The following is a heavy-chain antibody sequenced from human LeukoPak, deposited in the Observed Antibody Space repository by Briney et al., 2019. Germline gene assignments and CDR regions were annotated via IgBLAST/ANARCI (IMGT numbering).Heavy chain of an antibody. J-gene: IGHJ4*02. CDR3: ATDLYGGKDY. D-gene: IGHD4-23*01. CDR1: GYTLTELS. V-gene: IGHV1-24*01. CDR2: FDPEDGEA. Sequence: ASVNVSFKVSGYTLTELSMHWVRQAPGKGLEWMGGFDPEDGEAIYAQKFQGRVTMTEDTSTDTAYMELSSLRSEDTAVYYCATDLYGGKDYWGQGTLVTVSS.